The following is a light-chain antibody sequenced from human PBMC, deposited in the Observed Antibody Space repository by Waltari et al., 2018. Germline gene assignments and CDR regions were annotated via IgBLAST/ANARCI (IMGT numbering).Light chain of an antibody. CDR3: QHRSNLIT. CDR1: QSVGSN. V-gene: IGKV3-11*01. J-gene: IGKJ5*01. CDR2: DVS. Sequence: EIVLTQSPATLSLSPGERATLSCRASQSVGSNLAWYQQNSGQAPGPLIYDVSRRATGTPARFSGSGSGTDFTLTISSLEPEDFAVYYCQHRSNLITFGQGTRLEIK.